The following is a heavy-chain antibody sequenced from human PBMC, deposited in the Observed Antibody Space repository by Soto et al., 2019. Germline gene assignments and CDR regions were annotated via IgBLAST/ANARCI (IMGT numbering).Heavy chain of an antibody. Sequence: EVQLVESGGGLVQPGGSLRLSCAASGFTVSTNYMSWVRQAPGKGLEWVSVIYSGGSTYYADSVKGRLTISRDNSKNTLYLQMNSLRVEDTAVYYCDKSGGGQGILDYWGQGTLVTVSS. J-gene: IGHJ4*02. V-gene: IGHV3-66*01. D-gene: IGHD3-9*01. CDR3: DKSGGGQGILDY. CDR1: GFTVSTNY. CDR2: IYSGGST.